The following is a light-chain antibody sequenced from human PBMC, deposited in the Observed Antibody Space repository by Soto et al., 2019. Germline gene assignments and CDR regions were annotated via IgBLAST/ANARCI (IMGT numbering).Light chain of an antibody. Sequence: QSALTQPASVSGSPGQSITISCIGTSSDIGSYNHVAWYRQFPGKSPKLTIYEVSSRPSGVSSRFSGSKSGNTASLTISGLQAEDEADYYCSSYINSITFVVFGGGTKLTVL. CDR1: SSDIGSYNH. CDR2: EVS. CDR3: SSYINSITFVV. V-gene: IGLV2-14*01. J-gene: IGLJ2*01.